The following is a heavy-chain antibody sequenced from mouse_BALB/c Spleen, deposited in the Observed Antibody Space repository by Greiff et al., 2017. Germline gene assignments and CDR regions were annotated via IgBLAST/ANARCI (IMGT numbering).Heavy chain of an antibody. D-gene: IGHD2-1*01. Sequence: EVQLQESGPSLVKPSQTLSLTCSVTGDSITSGYWNWIRKFPGNKLEYMGYISYSGSTYYNPSLKSRISITRDTSKNQYYLQLNSVTTEDTATYYCARYRGYGNYDAMDYWGQGTSVTVSS. CDR1: GDSITSGY. CDR2: ISYSGST. J-gene: IGHJ4*01. CDR3: ARYRGYGNYDAMDY. V-gene: IGHV3-8*02.